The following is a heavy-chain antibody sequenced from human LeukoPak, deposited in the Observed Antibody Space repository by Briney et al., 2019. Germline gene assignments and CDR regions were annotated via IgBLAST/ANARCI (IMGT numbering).Heavy chain of an antibody. D-gene: IGHD4-23*01. CDR3: ARDRRYGGNSGEFDY. CDR1: GFTFSNYN. Sequence: GGSLRLSCAASGFTFSNYNMNWARQAPGKGLEWISYISSRGDSVYYAYSVQGRFSISRDNGKNSLYLQMNSLRAEDTAVYYCARDRRYGGNSGEFDYWGQGTLVTVSS. CDR2: ISSRGDSV. J-gene: IGHJ4*02. V-gene: IGHV3-48*01.